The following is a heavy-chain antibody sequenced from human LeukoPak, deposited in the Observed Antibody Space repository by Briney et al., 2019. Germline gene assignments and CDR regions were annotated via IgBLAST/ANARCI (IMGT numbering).Heavy chain of an antibody. CDR3: ARDGYSSSPPHDY. Sequence: GGSLRLSCAASGFTFSSYSMNWVRQAPGKGLEWVSSISSSSSYIYYADSVKGRFTISRDNAKNSLYLQMNSLRAEDTAVYYCARDGYSSSPPHDYWGQGTLVTVSS. CDR1: GFTFSSYS. J-gene: IGHJ4*02. CDR2: ISSSSSYI. V-gene: IGHV3-21*01. D-gene: IGHD6-6*01.